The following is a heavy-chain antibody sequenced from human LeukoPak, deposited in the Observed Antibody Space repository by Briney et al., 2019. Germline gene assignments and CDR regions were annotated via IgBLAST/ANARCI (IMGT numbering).Heavy chain of an antibody. CDR2: IKQDGSEK. J-gene: IGHJ6*02. CDR3: ARVTSPRAYYDILTGYYNYYGMDV. V-gene: IGHV3-7*01. D-gene: IGHD3-9*01. Sequence: GGALRLSCAASGFTFSSYWMSWVRQAPGKGLGGVANIKQDGSEKYYVDSVKGRFTISRDNAKNSLYLQMNSLRAEDTAVYYCARVTSPRAYYDILTGYYNYYGMDVWGQGTTVTVSS. CDR1: GFTFSSYW.